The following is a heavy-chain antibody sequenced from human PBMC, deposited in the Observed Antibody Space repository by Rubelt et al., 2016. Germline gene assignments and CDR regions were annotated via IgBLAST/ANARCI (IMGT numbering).Heavy chain of an antibody. CDR3: AKDLSKLLWFGEGFDY. CDR1: GFTFDDYT. V-gene: IGHV3-43*01. CDR2: ISWDGGST. Sequence: AASGFTFDDYTMHWVRQAPGKGLEWVSLISWDGGSTYYADSVKGRFTIYRDNSKNSLYLQMNSLRTEDTALYYCAKDLSKLLWFGEGFDYWGQGTLVTVSS. J-gene: IGHJ4*02. D-gene: IGHD3-10*01.